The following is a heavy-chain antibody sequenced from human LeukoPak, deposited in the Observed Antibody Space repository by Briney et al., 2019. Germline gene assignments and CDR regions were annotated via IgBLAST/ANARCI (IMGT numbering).Heavy chain of an antibody. CDR1: GFTFSSYW. D-gene: IGHD2-21*01. CDR2: ITGDGTDT. CDR3: VREGRLFSQH. J-gene: IGHJ1*01. Sequence: GESLRLSCAASGFTFSSYWMHWVRQAPGKGLVWVSRITGDGTDTIYADSVKGRFTISRDNAKNTLYLQMNSLRAEDTAVYYCVREGRLFSQHWGQGTLVTVSS. V-gene: IGHV3-74*01.